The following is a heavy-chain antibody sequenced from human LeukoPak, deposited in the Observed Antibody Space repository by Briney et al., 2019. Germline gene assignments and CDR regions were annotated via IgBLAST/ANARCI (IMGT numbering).Heavy chain of an antibody. Sequence: QAGGSLRLSCAASGFTVTGNYMSWVRQAPGKGLEWVSFIHNDDSTYYTDSVKGRFTISRGNSKNTLYLQMNSLRVEDTAVYFCARASGRYNGGYDHWGQGTLVTVPS. CDR1: GFTVTGNY. J-gene: IGHJ4*02. V-gene: IGHV3-53*01. CDR2: IHNDDST. D-gene: IGHD1-26*01. CDR3: ARASGRYNGGYDH.